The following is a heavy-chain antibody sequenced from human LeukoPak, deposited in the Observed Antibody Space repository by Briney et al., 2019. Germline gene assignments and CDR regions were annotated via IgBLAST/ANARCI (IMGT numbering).Heavy chain of an antibody. CDR2: ISVDSNYL. CDR1: GFNFRSYS. D-gene: IGHD2-15*01. V-gene: IGHV3-21*01. J-gene: IGHJ3*02. Sequence: GGSLRLSCAAFGFNFRSYSMNWVRQAPGKGLEWVSSISVDSNYLYYVDSLRRRFTVSRDNTKNSLYLQMNSLRAEDTAVYYCVRVHCSGGGCYQRNDGLEIWGQGTMVTVSS. CDR3: VRVHCSGGGCYQRNDGLEI.